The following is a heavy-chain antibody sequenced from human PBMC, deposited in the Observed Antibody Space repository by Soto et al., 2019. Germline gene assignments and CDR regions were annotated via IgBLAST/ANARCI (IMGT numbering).Heavy chain of an antibody. CDR2: IGAYNGNT. Sequence: QVQLLQSGAEVKKPGASVKVSCKASGYTFTNYGITWVRQAPGQGLEWMGWIGAYNGNTHYTERLQGRVTMTTDTSTSTAYMELRVLRSDESAVYYCARVRQLVGYLYNYMAVMGDGTTGTVSS. J-gene: IGHJ6*03. D-gene: IGHD6-6*01. V-gene: IGHV1-18*01. CDR3: ARVRQLVGYLYNYMAV. CDR1: GYTFTNYG.